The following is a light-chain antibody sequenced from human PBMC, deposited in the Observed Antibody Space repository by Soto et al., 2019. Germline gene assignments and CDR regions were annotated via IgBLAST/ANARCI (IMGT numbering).Light chain of an antibody. V-gene: IGKV3-15*01. CDR3: QQYNNWPSWT. CDR2: ITS. J-gene: IGKJ1*01. CDR1: QSVNYN. Sequence: IVLPQSPATLSVSPGERATLSCRASQSVNYNLAWYQQKPGHAPRLLIYITSTRATGIPARFSGSGSGTEFTLTISSLQSEDSAVYYCQQYNNWPSWTFGQGTKVDIK.